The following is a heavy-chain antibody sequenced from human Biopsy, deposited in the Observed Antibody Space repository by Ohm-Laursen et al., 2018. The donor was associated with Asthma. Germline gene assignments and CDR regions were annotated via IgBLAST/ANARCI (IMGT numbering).Heavy chain of an antibody. D-gene: IGHD2-2*01. Sequence: TLSLTYTVSGGSIGTSTYYWGWIRQPPGKGLEWIASIYYSGNTYYNPSLKGRVTISVDTSKNQFSLKLSSVTAADTAVYYCARVVGGYCSSTSCYGGYYYGMDVWGQGTTVTVSS. J-gene: IGHJ6*02. CDR1: GGSIGTSTYY. CDR2: IYYSGNT. V-gene: IGHV4-39*07. CDR3: ARVVGGYCSSTSCYGGYYYGMDV.